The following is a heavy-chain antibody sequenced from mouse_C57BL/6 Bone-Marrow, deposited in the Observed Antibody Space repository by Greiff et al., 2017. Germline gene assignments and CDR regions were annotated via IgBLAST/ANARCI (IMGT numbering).Heavy chain of an antibody. CDR2: ISSGGSYT. Sequence: EVQLEESGGDLVKPGGSLKLSCAASGFTFSSYGMSWVRQTPDKSLEWVGTISSGGSYTYYPDSVKGRFTITRDNAKNTLYLQISRLKSEDTAMCDLGREAGYYVGGSYCGDYLDYGGQGPTLPVSS. CDR3: GREAGYYVGGSYCGDYLDY. CDR1: GFTFSSYG. V-gene: IGHV5-6*01. J-gene: IGHJ2*01. D-gene: IGHD1-1*01.